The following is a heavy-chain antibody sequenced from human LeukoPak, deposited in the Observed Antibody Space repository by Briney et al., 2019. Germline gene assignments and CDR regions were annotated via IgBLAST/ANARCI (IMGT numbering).Heavy chain of an antibody. J-gene: IGHJ4*02. CDR1: GFVFRDYW. V-gene: IGHV3-49*04. D-gene: IGHD3-22*01. CDR2: IRSKAYGGTT. CDR3: TRAFPYYYDSSGYLDY. Sequence: GGSLRLSCAASGFVFRDYWMSWVRQAPGKGLEWVGFIRSKAYGGTTEYAASVKGRFTISRDDSKSIAYLQMNSLKTEDTAVYYCTRAFPYYYDSSGYLDYWGQGTLVTVSS.